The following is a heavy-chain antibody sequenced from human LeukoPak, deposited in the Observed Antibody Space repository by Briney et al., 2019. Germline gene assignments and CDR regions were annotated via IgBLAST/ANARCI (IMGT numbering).Heavy chain of an antibody. D-gene: IGHD3-16*02. J-gene: IGHJ4*02. CDR1: GGSISSYY. V-gene: IGHV4-4*07. CDR2: XXXXGST. CDR3: ARDLSVAFGGVIVPYYFDY. Sequence: PSETLSLTCTVSGGSISSYYWSWXRXXXXXXXXXXXXXXXXGSTNYNPSLKSRVTMSVDTSKNQFSLKLSSVTAADTAVYYCARDLSVAFGGVIVPYYFDYWGQGTLVTVSS.